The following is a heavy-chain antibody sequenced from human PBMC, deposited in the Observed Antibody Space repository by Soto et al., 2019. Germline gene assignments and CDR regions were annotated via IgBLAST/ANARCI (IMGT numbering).Heavy chain of an antibody. V-gene: IGHV1-18*01. D-gene: IGHD5-18*01. Sequence: GASVKVSCKASGYTFTSYGISWVRQAPGQGLEWMGWINDYNGNTNYAQKFQGRVTMTTDTSTSTAYMELRSLRSDDTAVYYCARDVGYGLIDYWGQGTLVTVSS. CDR3: ARDVGYGLIDY. CDR2: INDYNGNT. J-gene: IGHJ4*02. CDR1: GYTFTSYG.